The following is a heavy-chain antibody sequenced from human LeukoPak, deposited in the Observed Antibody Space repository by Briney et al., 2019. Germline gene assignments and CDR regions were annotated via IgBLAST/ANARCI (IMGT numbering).Heavy chain of an antibody. CDR2: INHSGSI. CDR1: GGSFSGYY. CDR3: AKDMDVGGYGSGSYFDY. Sequence: SETLSLTCAVSGGSFSGYYWSWIRQPPGKGLEWIGEINHSGSINCNPSLESRVTMSVDTSKNQISLKLSSVTAADTAVYYCAKDMDVGGYGSGSYFDYWGQGTLVTVSS. J-gene: IGHJ4*02. V-gene: IGHV4-34*01. D-gene: IGHD3-10*01.